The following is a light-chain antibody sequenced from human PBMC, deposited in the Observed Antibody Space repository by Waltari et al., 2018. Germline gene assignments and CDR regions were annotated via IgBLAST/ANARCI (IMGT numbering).Light chain of an antibody. CDR2: YDN. CDR3: LVWHSTIDHQGV. Sequence: SYVVTQSPSVSVAPGETARITCGGDNIGSKSVHWYQQRPGQAPVLVIAYDNDRPSVNPARCSGSNSGNTATLTISWVEAEDEADYYCLVWHSTIDHQGVFGGGTKLTVL. J-gene: IGLJ2*01. V-gene: IGLV3-21*04. CDR1: NIGSKS.